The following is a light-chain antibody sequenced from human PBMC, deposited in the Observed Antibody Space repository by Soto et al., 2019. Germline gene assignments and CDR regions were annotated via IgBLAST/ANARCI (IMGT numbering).Light chain of an antibody. CDR1: QSVSSSY. CDR3: QQRSNWPRT. CDR2: SAS. Sequence: EIVLTQSPGTLSLSPGERATLSCRASQSVSSSYLAWYQQKPGQAPRLLIYSASSRATGIPARFSGSGSGTDFTLTISSLEPEDFAVYYCQQRSNWPRTFGQGTKVDIK. J-gene: IGKJ1*01. V-gene: IGKV3-11*01.